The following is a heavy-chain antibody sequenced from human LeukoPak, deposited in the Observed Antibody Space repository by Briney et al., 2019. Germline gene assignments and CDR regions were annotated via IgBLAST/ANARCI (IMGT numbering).Heavy chain of an antibody. V-gene: IGHV3-30*18. D-gene: IGHD5-18*01. CDR3: AKDDSGYSYGTIPLPYYYYGMDV. CDR2: ISYDGSNK. CDR1: GFTFSSYG. J-gene: IGHJ6*02. Sequence: GGSLRLSCAASGFTFSSYGMHWVRQAPGKGLEWVAVISYDGSNKYYADSVKGRFTISRDNSKNTLYLQMNSPRAEDTAVYYCAKDDSGYSYGTIPLPYYYYGMDVWGQGTTVTVSS.